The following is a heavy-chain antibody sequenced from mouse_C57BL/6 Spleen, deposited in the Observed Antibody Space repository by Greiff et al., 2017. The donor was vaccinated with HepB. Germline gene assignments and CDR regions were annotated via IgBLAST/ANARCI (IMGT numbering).Heavy chain of an antibody. CDR2: IDPEDGDT. CDR3: TLHPQSQRGAWFAY. J-gene: IGHJ3*01. V-gene: IGHV14-1*01. CDR1: GFNIKDYY. Sequence: VQLQQSGAELVRPGASVKLSCTASGFNIKDYYMHWVKQRPEQGLEWIGRIDPEDGDTEYAPKFQGKATMTADTSSNTAYLQLSHLTSETTAVYYFTLHPQSQRGAWFAYWGQGTLVTVSA.